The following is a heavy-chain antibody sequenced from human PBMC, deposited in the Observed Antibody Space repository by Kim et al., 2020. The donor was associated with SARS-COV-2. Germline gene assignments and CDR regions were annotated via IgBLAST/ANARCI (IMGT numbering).Heavy chain of an antibody. CDR2: IKPDGSET. Sequence: GGSLRLSCAASGLAFNNNWMSWLRQTPGKGPEWVAHIKPDGSETYYGDSVKGRFTISRDNTKTSLFLQINGLTVDDAAVYYCARPRIAEGIDYCGQVTLV. J-gene: IGHJ4*02. CDR3: ARPRIAEGIDY. CDR1: GLAFNNNW. D-gene: IGHD6-13*01. V-gene: IGHV3-7*01.